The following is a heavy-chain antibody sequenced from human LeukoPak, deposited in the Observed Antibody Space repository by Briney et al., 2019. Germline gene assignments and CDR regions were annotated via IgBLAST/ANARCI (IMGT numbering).Heavy chain of an antibody. V-gene: IGHV1-2*02. J-gene: IGHJ5*02. Sequence: GASVKVSCKASGYTFTGYYMHWVRQATGQGLEWMGRVNPNSGGTNFAQKFQGRVTMTRDTSISTAYMELSSLRSDDTAVYYCARSFVDTAMVTWDNWFDPWGQGTLVTVSS. CDR1: GYTFTGYY. CDR2: VNPNSGGT. D-gene: IGHD5-18*01. CDR3: ARSFVDTAMVTWDNWFDP.